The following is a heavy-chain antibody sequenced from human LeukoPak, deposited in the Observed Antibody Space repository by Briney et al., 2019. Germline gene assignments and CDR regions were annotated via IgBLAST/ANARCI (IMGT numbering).Heavy chain of an antibody. CDR2: IIPIFGTA. Sequence: GASVKVSCKGSGGTFSSYAISWVRQAPGQGLEWMGGIIPIFGTANYAQKFQGRVTITTDESTSTAYMELSSLRSEDTAVYYCARHDDTAMGPFDYWGQGTLVTVSS. CDR3: ARHDDTAMGPFDY. D-gene: IGHD5-18*01. V-gene: IGHV1-69*05. J-gene: IGHJ4*02. CDR1: GGTFSSYA.